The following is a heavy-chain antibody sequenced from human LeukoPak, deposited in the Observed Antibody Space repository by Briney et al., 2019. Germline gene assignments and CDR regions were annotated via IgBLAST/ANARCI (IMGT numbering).Heavy chain of an antibody. CDR1: GYTFTGYY. CDR2: ISAYNGNT. V-gene: IGHV1-18*04. D-gene: IGHD2-15*01. CDR3: AIGGYCSGGSCYGFDY. Sequence: ASVKVSCKASGYTFTGYYMHWVRQAPGQGLEWMGWISAYNGNTNYAQKLQGRVTMTTDTSTSTAYTELRSLRSDDTAVYYCAIGGYCSGGSCYGFDYWGQGTLVTVSS. J-gene: IGHJ4*02.